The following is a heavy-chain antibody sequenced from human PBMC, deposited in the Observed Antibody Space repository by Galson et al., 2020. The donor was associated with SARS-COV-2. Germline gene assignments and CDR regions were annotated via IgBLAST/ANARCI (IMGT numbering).Heavy chain of an antibody. CDR2: ISSSSSYI. CDR3: ARDVTAWDSSGYYLPRSGIDY. CDR1: GFTFSSYS. V-gene: IGHV3-21*01. Sequence: GESLKISCAASGFTFSSYSMNWVRQAPGKGLEWVSSISSSSSYIYYADSVKGRFTISRDNAKNSLYLQMNSLRAEDTAVYYCARDVTAWDSSGYYLPRSGIDYWGQGTLVTVSS. J-gene: IGHJ4*02. D-gene: IGHD3-22*01.